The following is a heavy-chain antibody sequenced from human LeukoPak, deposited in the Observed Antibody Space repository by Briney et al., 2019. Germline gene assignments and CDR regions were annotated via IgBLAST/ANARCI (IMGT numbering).Heavy chain of an antibody. CDR3: TRAPVPGNY. J-gene: IGHJ4*02. CDR1: GYTFTTYD. Sequence: EASVTVSCKASGYTFTTYDINWVRQASGQGLEWMGWMNPHSGNTGYAQKFQGRVTMARDTSINTAYMELSSLTSDDTAVYYCTRAPVPGNYWGQGTLVTVSS. CDR2: MNPHSGNT. D-gene: IGHD3-10*01. V-gene: IGHV1-8*01.